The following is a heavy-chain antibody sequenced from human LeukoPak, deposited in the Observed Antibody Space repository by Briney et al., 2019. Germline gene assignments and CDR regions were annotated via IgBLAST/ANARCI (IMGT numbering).Heavy chain of an antibody. CDR1: GGTFSSYA. Sequence: ASVKVSCKASGGTFSSYAISWVRQAPGQGLEWMGGIIPIFGTANYAQKFQGRVTNTADESTSTAYMELSSLRSEDTAVYYCARDRITMVRGEPSNWFDPWGQGTLVTVSS. J-gene: IGHJ5*02. D-gene: IGHD3-10*01. CDR2: IIPIFGTA. V-gene: IGHV1-69*13. CDR3: ARDRITMVRGEPSNWFDP.